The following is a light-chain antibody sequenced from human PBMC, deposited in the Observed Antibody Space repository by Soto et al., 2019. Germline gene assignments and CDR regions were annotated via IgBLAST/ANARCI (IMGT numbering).Light chain of an antibody. CDR1: SSDVGGYDY. Sequence: QSVLTQPPSASGSPGQSVTISCTGTSSDVGGYDYVSWYQQRPGKAPKHLIHEVTKRPAGVPDRFSGSKSGNTASLTVSGRQAEDEADYSCTSHAGSNNYVFGTGTKVTV. CDR3: TSHAGSNNYV. J-gene: IGLJ1*01. CDR2: EVT. V-gene: IGLV2-8*01.